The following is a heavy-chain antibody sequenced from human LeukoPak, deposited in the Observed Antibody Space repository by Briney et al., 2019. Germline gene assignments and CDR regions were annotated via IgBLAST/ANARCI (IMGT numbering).Heavy chain of an antibody. CDR3: AKDPGRLHRGNYYYGMDV. CDR2: ISYDGSNK. Sequence: GGSLRLSCAASGFTFSSSAMSWVRQAPGKGLEWVAVISYDGSNKYYADSVKGRFTISRDNSKNTLYLQMNSLRAEDTAVYYCAKDPGRLHRGNYYYGMDVWGQGTTVTVSS. CDR1: GFTFSSSA. V-gene: IGHV3-30*18. D-gene: IGHD2-15*01. J-gene: IGHJ6*02.